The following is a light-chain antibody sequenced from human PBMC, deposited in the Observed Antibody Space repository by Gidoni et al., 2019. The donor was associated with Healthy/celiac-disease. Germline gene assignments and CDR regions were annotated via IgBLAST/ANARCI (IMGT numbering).Light chain of an antibody. CDR1: QSVLYRSNNKIY. J-gene: IGKJ4*01. V-gene: IGKV4-1*01. CDR2: WAS. Sequence: DIVMTQSPDSLAVSLGERATINCKSSQSVLYRSNNKIYLAWYQQKPGQPPKLLIYWASTRESGVPDRFSGSGSGTDFTLTISSLQAEDVAVYYCQQYYSTPLTFGGGTKVEIK. CDR3: QQYYSTPLT.